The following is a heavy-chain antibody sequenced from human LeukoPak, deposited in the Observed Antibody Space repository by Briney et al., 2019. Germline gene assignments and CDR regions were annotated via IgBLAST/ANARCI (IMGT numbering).Heavy chain of an antibody. CDR3: ARGRGAYCGGDCSYFDY. Sequence: GASVKVSCKASGGTFSSYAISWVRQAPGQGLEWMGRIIPIFGTANYAQKFQGRVTMTRNTSINTAYMELSSLRSEDTAVYYCARGRGAYCGGDCSYFDYWGQGTLVTVSS. J-gene: IGHJ4*02. V-gene: IGHV1-69*05. CDR1: GGTFSSYA. D-gene: IGHD2-21*02. CDR2: IIPIFGTA.